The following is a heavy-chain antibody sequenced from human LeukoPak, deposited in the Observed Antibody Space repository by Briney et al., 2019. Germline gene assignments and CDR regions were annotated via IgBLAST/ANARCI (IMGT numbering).Heavy chain of an antibody. D-gene: IGHD6-13*01. J-gene: IGHJ5*02. CDR1: GGSFSGYY. CDR2: INHSGST. V-gene: IGHV4-34*01. CDR3: ARDRTLAAAHWFDP. Sequence: SETLSLTCAVYGGSFSGYYWSWIRQPPGKGLEWIGEINHSGSTNYNPSLKSRVTISVDTSKNQFSLKLSSVTAADTAVYYCARDRTLAAAHWFDPWGQGTLVTVSS.